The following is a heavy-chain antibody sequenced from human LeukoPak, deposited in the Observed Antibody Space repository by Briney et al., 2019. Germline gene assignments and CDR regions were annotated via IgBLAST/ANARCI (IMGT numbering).Heavy chain of an antibody. D-gene: IGHD3-22*01. CDR1: GFTFTSYG. Sequence: GSLKVSCTASGFTFTSYGITWVRQAPGQGLEWMGCISAYNGNTHYTQKLQGRVTMTTDTSTSTAYMELRSLRSDDTAVYYCARVPSYDSSGYYLGDHWYFDLWGRGTLVTVSS. CDR2: ISAYNGNT. J-gene: IGHJ2*01. V-gene: IGHV1-18*01. CDR3: ARVPSYDSSGYYLGDHWYFDL.